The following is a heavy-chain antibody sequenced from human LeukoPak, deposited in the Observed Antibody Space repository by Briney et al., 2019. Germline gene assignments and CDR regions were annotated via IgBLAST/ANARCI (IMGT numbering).Heavy chain of an antibody. J-gene: IGHJ4*02. CDR3: VRDLLN. CDR1: GFTSSNYW. Sequence: PGGSLRLSCAASGFTSSNYWMHWVRQAPGKGLVWVSGISGDGTRTIYADSVKGRFTLSRDNAKNTLYLQMNSLRVEDTAVYYCVRDLLNWGQGTLVTVSS. V-gene: IGHV3-74*01. CDR2: ISGDGTRT.